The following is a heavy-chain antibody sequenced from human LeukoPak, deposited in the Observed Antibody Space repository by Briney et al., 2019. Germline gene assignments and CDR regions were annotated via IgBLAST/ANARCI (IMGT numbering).Heavy chain of an antibody. V-gene: IGHV3-21*01. CDR3: ARDWWDNSGYFDY. CDR2: ISSSSSYI. J-gene: IGHJ4*02. D-gene: IGHD3-22*01. Sequence: NPGGSLRLSCAASGFTFSSYSMNWVRQAPGKGLEWVSSISSSSSYIYYADSVKGRFTISRDNAKNSLYLQMNSLRAEDTAVYYCARDWWDNSGYFDYWGQGTLVTVSS. CDR1: GFTFSSYS.